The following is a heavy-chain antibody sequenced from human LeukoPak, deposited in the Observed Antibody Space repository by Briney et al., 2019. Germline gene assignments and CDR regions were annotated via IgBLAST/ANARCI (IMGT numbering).Heavy chain of an antibody. CDR1: GGSISSYY. J-gene: IGHJ5*02. CDR3: ARVGDYDFWSGYNWFDP. Sequence: SETLSLTCTVSGGSISSYYWSWIRQPAGKGLEWIGRIYTSGSTYYNPSLKSRVTISVDRSKNQFSLKLSSVTAADTAVYYCARVGDYDFWSGYNWFDPWGQGTLVTVSS. D-gene: IGHD3-3*01. V-gene: IGHV4-4*07. CDR2: IYTSGST.